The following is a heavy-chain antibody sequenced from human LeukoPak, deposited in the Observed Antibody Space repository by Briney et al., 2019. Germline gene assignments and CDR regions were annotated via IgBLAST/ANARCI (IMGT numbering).Heavy chain of an antibody. CDR3: ARDQGGSSWYQTDY. V-gene: IGHV3-48*02. CDR1: GFTFSSYS. Sequence: PGGSLRLSCAASGFTFSSYSMNWVRQAPGKGLEWVSYISSSSSTIYYVDSVKGRFTISRDNAKNSLYLQMNSLRDEDTAVYYCARDQGGSSWYQTDYWGQGTLVTVSS. D-gene: IGHD6-13*01. CDR2: ISSSSSTI. J-gene: IGHJ4*02.